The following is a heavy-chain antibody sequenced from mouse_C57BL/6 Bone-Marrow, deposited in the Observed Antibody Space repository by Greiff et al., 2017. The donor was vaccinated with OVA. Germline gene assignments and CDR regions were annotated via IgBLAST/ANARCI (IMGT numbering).Heavy chain of an antibody. Sequence: QVQLQQPGAEFVKPGALVKMSCKASGYTFTSYWITWVKQRPGQGLEWIGDIYPGSGSTNYNETFKSKATLTVDTSTSIAYMQLSSLTSEDSAVYYCARLPPLNTPVPYYFDYWGQGTALTVSS. J-gene: IGHJ2*01. CDR3: ARLPPLNTPVPYYFDY. CDR1: GYTFTSYW. D-gene: IGHD5-2*01. CDR2: IYPGSGST. V-gene: IGHV1-55*01.